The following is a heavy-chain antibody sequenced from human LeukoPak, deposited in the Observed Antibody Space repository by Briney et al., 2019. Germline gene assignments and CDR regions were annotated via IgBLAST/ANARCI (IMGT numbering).Heavy chain of an antibody. CDR2: INHSGST. D-gene: IGHD6-13*01. CDR1: GGSFSGYY. V-gene: IGHV4-34*01. J-gene: IGHJ5*02. Sequence: SETLSLTCAVYGGSFSGYYWSWIRQPPGKGLEWIGEINHSGSTNDNPSLKSRVTISVDTSKNQFSLKLSSVTAADTAVYYCARGIAAAGTRFDPWGQGTLVTVSS. CDR3: ARGIAAAGTRFDP.